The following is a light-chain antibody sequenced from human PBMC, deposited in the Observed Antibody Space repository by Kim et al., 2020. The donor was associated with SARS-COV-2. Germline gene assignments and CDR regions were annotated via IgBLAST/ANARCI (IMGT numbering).Light chain of an antibody. V-gene: IGLV2-14*03. Sequence: QSALTQPASVSGSPGQSITISCTGTSSDVGSYNYVSWYQQHPGKAPKLMIYDATKRPSGVSNRFSGSKSGNTASLTISGLQAEDEAKYYCSSYTGSSTLLFGGGTQLTVL. J-gene: IGLJ2*01. CDR1: SSDVGSYNY. CDR2: DAT. CDR3: SSYTGSSTLL.